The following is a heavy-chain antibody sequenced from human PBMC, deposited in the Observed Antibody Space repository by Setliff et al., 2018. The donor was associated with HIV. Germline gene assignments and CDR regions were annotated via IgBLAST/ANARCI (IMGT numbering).Heavy chain of an antibody. V-gene: IGHV4-39*01. CDR1: GVSISSSSYF. J-gene: IGHJ6*03. CDR3: ARHPRHYNILTGYRYYYMYV. CDR2: IYFSGST. D-gene: IGHD3-9*01. Sequence: PSETLSLTCAVSGVSISSSSYFWGWIRRPPGTGLDWIGSIYFSGSTYYNPSLESRVTISMDTSKNQFSLKLTSVTAADTAVYYCARHPRHYNILTGYRYYYMYVWGKGTTVTVSS.